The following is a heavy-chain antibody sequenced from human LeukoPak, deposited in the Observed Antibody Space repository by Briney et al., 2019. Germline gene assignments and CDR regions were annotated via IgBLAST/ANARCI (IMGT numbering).Heavy chain of an antibody. D-gene: IGHD6-13*01. CDR2: IWYDGSNK. CDR3: ARDGSQAAAGMDY. Sequence: TGGSLRLSCAASGFTFSSYGMHWVRQAPGKGLEWVAVIWYDGSNKYYADSVKGRFTISRDNSKNTLYLQMNSLRAEDTAVYYCARDGSQAAAGMDYWGQGTLVTVSS. CDR1: GFTFSSYG. J-gene: IGHJ4*02. V-gene: IGHV3-33*01.